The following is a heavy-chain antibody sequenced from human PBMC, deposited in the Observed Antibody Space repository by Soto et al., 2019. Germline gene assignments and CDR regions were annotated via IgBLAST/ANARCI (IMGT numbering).Heavy chain of an antibody. Sequence: QVQLVQSGAEVKKPGASVKVSCKASGYTFTSYGISWVRQAPGQGLEWMGWISAYNGNTNYAQKLQGRVTMTTDTTTRTAYMELRSLRSDDTAVYYCATLTKMVRGVMRSAFDIWGQGTMVTVSS. D-gene: IGHD3-10*01. CDR1: GYTFTSYG. CDR3: ATLTKMVRGVMRSAFDI. CDR2: ISAYNGNT. V-gene: IGHV1-18*01. J-gene: IGHJ3*02.